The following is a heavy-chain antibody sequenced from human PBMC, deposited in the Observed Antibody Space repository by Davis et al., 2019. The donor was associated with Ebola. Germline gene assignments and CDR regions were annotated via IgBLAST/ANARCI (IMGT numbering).Heavy chain of an antibody. V-gene: IGHV1-18*01. CDR2: INIYNGNT. J-gene: IGHJ3*02. D-gene: IGHD1-26*01. CDR1: AYTSTTYG. Sequence: AASVKVSCKASAYTSTTYGISWVRQAPGQGLEWMGWINIYNGNTNYAQILQGRVTMTTDTSTGTAYMELRSLRSDDTAVYFCARTSIVGTTTTASDIWGQGTKVTVSS. CDR3: ARTSIVGTTTTASDI.